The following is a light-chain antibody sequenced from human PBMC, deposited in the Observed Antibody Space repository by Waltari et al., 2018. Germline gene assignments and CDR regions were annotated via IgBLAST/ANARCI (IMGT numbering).Light chain of an antibody. CDR2: GAS. J-gene: IGKJ1*01. CDR3: QHYVTLPVT. Sequence: EIVLTQSPGTLSLSPGDSAPLSCRASQSVSRTLAWYQQKPGQAPSLLIYGASIRATGIPDRFSGSGSGTDFSLTISRLEPEDFAVYYCQHYVTLPVTFGQGTKVEIK. CDR1: QSVSRT. V-gene: IGKV3-20*01.